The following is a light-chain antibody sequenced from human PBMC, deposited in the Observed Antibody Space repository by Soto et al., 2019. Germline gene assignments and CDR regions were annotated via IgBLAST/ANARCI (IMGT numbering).Light chain of an antibody. J-gene: IGLJ2*01. V-gene: IGLV2-14*01. Sequence: QSALTQPASVSGSPGQSITISCTGTSSDIGGYNFVSWYQQHPGKAPTLMIYDVSNRPSGVSNRFSGSKSGNTASLTISGLQAEDEADYYCSSYTGRNPPVVFGGGTKLTVL. CDR2: DVS. CDR1: SSDIGGYNF. CDR3: SSYTGRNPPVV.